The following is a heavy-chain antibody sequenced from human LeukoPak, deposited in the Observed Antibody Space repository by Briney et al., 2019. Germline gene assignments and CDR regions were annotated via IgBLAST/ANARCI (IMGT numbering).Heavy chain of an antibody. Sequence: ASVKVSCKASVYTFTSYGISWVRQAPGQGLEWMGWISAYNGNTNYAQKLQGRVTMTTDTSTSTAYMELRSLRSDDTAVYYCARDSRITIFGVVIGGNWFDPWGQGTLVTVSS. CDR3: ARDSRITIFGVVIGGNWFDP. CDR1: VYTFTSYG. CDR2: ISAYNGNT. V-gene: IGHV1-18*01. J-gene: IGHJ5*02. D-gene: IGHD3-3*01.